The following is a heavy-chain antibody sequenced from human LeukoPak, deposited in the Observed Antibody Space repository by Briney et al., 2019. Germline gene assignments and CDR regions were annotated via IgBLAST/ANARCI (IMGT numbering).Heavy chain of an antibody. CDR3: ARTGYGGRPAYYFDY. V-gene: IGHV3-7*01. CDR1: GFTFSSYW. CDR2: IKQDGSEK. Sequence: QPGGSLRLSCAASGFTFSSYWMSWVRQAPGKGLEWVANIKQDGSEKYYVDSVKGRFTISRDNAKNSLYLQMNSLRAEDTAVYYCARTGYGGRPAYYFDYWGQGTLVTVSS. D-gene: IGHD4-23*01. J-gene: IGHJ4*02.